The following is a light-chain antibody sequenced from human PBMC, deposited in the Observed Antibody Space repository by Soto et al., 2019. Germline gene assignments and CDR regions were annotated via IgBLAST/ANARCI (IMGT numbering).Light chain of an antibody. CDR1: QSVSSSY. J-gene: IGKJ1*01. Sequence: EIVFTQSPGTLSLSPGERATLSCRASQSVSSSYLAWYQQKPGQAPRLLIYGASSRATGIPDRFSGSGSGTDFTLTISRLEPEDFAVYYCQQYGSPWTFGQGTKVAIK. CDR2: GAS. V-gene: IGKV3-20*01. CDR3: QQYGSPWT.